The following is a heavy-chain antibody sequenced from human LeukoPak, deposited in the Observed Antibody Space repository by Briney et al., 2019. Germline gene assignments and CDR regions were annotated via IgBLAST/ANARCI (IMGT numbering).Heavy chain of an antibody. D-gene: IGHD6-6*01. CDR2: FDPEDGET. Sequence: ASMKVSCKVSGYTLTELSMHWVRQAPGKRLEWMGGFDPEDGETIYAQKFQGRVTTTEDTSTDTATMDLSSLRSEATAAYYCSIIAARGGFDYWGQGTLVTVSS. CDR3: SIIAARGGFDY. CDR1: GYTLTELS. V-gene: IGHV1-24*01. J-gene: IGHJ4*02.